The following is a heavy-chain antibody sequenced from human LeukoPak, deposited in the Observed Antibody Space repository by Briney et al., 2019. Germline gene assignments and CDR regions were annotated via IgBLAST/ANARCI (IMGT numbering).Heavy chain of an antibody. V-gene: IGHV1-69*13. CDR3: ASPGKQWLEEYAFDI. CDR1: GGTFSSYA. Sequence: SVKVSCKASGGTFSSYAISWVRQAPGQGLEWMGGIIPIFGTANYAQKFQGRVTITADESTSTAYMELSSLRSEDTAVYYCASPGKQWLEEYAFDIWGQGTMVTVSP. J-gene: IGHJ3*02. CDR2: IIPIFGTA. D-gene: IGHD6-19*01.